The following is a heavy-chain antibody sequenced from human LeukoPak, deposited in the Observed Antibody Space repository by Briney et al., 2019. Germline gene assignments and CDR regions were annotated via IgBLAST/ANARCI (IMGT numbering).Heavy chain of an antibody. J-gene: IGHJ2*01. Sequence: SETLSLTCAVYGGSFSGYYWSWIRQPPGKGLEWIGEINHSGSTNYNPSLKSRVTISVDTSKNQFSLKLSSVTAADTAVYYCARGLGATRCFDLWGRGTLVTVSS. CDR1: GGSFSGYY. D-gene: IGHD4/OR15-4a*01. CDR2: INHSGST. CDR3: ARGLGATRCFDL. V-gene: IGHV4-34*01.